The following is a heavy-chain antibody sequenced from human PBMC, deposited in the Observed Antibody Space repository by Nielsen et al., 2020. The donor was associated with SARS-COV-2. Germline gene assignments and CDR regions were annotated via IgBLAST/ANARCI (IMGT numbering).Heavy chain of an antibody. J-gene: IGHJ4*02. Sequence: GESLKISCAASGFTFSSYAMSWVRQAPGKGLEWVSAISGSGGSTYYADSVKGRFTISRDNSKNTLYLQMNSLRAEDTAVYYCAKDWDSYSSSWVDYWGQGTLVTVPQ. CDR1: GFTFSSYA. CDR3: AKDWDSYSSSWVDY. V-gene: IGHV3-23*01. D-gene: IGHD6-13*01. CDR2: ISGSGGST.